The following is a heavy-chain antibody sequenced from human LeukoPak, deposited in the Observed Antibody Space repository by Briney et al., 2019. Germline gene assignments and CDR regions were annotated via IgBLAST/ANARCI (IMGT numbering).Heavy chain of an antibody. V-gene: IGHV1-18*01. Sequence: ALLKASCKASGYIFTSYGLSCVPQAPGQRLEWMGWISAYNANTNYAQKVPGRVTMPSQTSTRTAYMELGGLISDDTAVYYCARNLGTAGVYYGMDVWGQGTTVTVSS. CDR1: GYIFTSYG. D-gene: IGHD6-13*01. J-gene: IGHJ6*02. CDR2: ISAYNANT. CDR3: ARNLGTAGVYYGMDV.